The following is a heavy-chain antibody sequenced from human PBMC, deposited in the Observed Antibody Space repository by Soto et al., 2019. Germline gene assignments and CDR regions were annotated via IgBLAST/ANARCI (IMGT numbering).Heavy chain of an antibody. J-gene: IGHJ4*02. CDR1: GFTFSDYA. D-gene: IGHD6-19*01. Sequence: VQLVESGGGVVQPGRSLRLSCAASGFTFSDYAMHWVRQAPGKGLEWVAVVSHDGRNTHYADSVKGRFTISRDSSKNKVSLEMNRLRAEDTAVYYCAKGGRQWLVTSDFNYWGQGALVTVCS. V-gene: IGHV3-30*18. CDR2: VSHDGRNT. CDR3: AKGGRQWLVTSDFNY.